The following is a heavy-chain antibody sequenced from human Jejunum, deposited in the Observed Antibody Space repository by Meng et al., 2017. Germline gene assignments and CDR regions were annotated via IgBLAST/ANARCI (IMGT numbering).Heavy chain of an antibody. CDR1: GASMSSGNYY. D-gene: IGHD1-1*01. Sequence: QMHRQESGPGLVKPSQPLSLTCTVSGASMSSGNYYWTWIRQHPGKGLEWIGYIYYSGSTYYNPSLQSLVTISIDMSENQFSLRLTSVTAADTAVYYCARVNWTSSYWYFDLWGRGTLVTVSS. J-gene: IGHJ2*01. V-gene: IGHV4-31*01. CDR2: IYYSGST. CDR3: ARVNWTSSYWYFDL.